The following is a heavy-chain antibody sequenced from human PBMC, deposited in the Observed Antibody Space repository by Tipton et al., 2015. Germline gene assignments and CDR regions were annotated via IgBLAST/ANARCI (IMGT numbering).Heavy chain of an antibody. D-gene: IGHD2-2*03. V-gene: IGHV4-59*01. J-gene: IGHJ3*02. CDR1: GGSMNYFY. CDR3: ARQTYGYCTSSNCYDGAFDI. Sequence: TLSLTCTVSGGSMNYFYWSWIRQPPGKGLEWIGYIYYSGSTNYNPSLKSRVTISVDTSKIQFSLKLNSVTAADTADYYCARQTYGYCTSSNCYDGAFDIWGQGTVVTVSP. CDR2: IYYSGST.